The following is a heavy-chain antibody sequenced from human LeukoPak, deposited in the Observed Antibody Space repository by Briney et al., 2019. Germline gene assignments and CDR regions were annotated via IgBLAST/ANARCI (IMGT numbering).Heavy chain of an antibody. D-gene: IGHD6-6*01. V-gene: IGHV4-59*01. CDR1: GDSIGSYY. CDR3: ARDSYSSSGFDY. J-gene: IGHJ4*02. CDR2: VYYSGTA. Sequence: SETLSLTCTVSGDSIGSYYWTWIRQPPGKGLEWIGYVYYSGTANYNPSLKSRVTISVDTSKNLFSLKLSSVTAADTAVYSCARDSYSSSGFDYWGQGTLVAVSS.